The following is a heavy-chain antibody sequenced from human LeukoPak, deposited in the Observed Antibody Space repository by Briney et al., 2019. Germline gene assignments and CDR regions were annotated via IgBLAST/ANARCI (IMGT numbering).Heavy chain of an antibody. CDR1: GGTFSSYA. V-gene: IGHV1-69*05. D-gene: IGHD1-26*01. J-gene: IGHJ4*02. CDR2: IIPIFGTA. Sequence: SVKVSCKASGGTFSSYAISWVRQAPGQGLEWMGGIIPIFGTANYAQKFQGRVTITTDESTSTAYMELSSLRSEDTAVYYCARVMGSGSYDLFDYWGQGTLVTVSS. CDR3: ARVMGSGSYDLFDY.